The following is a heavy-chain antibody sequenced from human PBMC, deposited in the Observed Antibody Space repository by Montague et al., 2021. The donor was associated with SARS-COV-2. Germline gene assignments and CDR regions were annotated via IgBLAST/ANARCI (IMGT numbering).Heavy chain of an antibody. D-gene: IGHD6-25*01. CDR2: IYTSGST. V-gene: IGHV4-61*02. CDR3: ARDGYSSGWNGLHWFDP. J-gene: IGHJ5*02. CDR1: IGSISSGSYY. Sequence: TLSLTCTVSIGSISSGSYYWSWIRQPAGKGLEWIGRIYTSGSTNYXPSLKSRVTISVDTSKNQFSLKLSSVTVADTAVYYCARDGYSSGWNGLHWFDPWGQGTLVTVSS.